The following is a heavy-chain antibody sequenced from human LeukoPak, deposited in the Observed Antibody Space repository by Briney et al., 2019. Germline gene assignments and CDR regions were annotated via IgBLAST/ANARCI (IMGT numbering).Heavy chain of an antibody. CDR3: ARLLSIADAFDI. CDR2: IYYSGST. D-gene: IGHD2/OR15-2a*01. Sequence: SSETLSLTCTVSGGSISSSTYYWGWIRQPPGKGLEWIGSIYYSGSTYYNPSLKSRVTISVDTSKNQFSLKLSSVTAADTAIYYCARLLSIADAFDIWGRGTMVTVSS. J-gene: IGHJ3*02. V-gene: IGHV4-39*01. CDR1: GGSISSSTYY.